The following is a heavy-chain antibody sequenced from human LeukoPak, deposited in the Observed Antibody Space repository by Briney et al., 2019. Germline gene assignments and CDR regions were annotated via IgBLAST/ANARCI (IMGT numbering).Heavy chain of an antibody. D-gene: IGHD2-15*01. J-gene: IGHJ5*02. CDR2: IYYSGST. CDR1: GGPFSGYY. V-gene: IGHV4-34*01. Sequence: PSETLSLTCAVYGGPFSGYYWGWVRQPPAKGLEWVGSIYYSGSTYYNPSLKSRVTISVDTSKNQFSLKLSSVTAADTAVYYCARGAIVVVVAASFYNWFDPWGQGTLVTVSS. CDR3: ARGAIVVVVAASFYNWFDP.